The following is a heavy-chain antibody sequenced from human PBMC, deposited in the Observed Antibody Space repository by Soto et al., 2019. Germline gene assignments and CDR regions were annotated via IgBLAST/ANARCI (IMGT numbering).Heavy chain of an antibody. Sequence: GGSLRLSCVASGFSLANYPMNWVRQTPGKGLEWISYSSPRGDTIYYADSVEGRFTISRDNARNSLSLHMSSLRDEDSALYYCAKGPNPNVGWPYYFESWGQGVPVTVSS. CDR2: SSPRGDTI. D-gene: IGHD6-19*01. V-gene: IGHV3-48*02. CDR3: AKGPNPNVGWPYYFES. CDR1: GFSLANYP. J-gene: IGHJ4*02.